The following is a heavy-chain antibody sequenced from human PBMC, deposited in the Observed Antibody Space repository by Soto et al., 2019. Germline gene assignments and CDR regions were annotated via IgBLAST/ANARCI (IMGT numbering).Heavy chain of an antibody. CDR2: ISGSGGST. D-gene: IGHD1-26*01. J-gene: IGHJ4*02. V-gene: IGHV3-23*01. Sequence: EVQLLESGGGLVQPGGSLRLSCAASGFTFSSYAMRWVRQAPGKGLEWVSAISGSGGSTYYADSVKGRFTISRDNSKNTLYLERNRLRAEGTAVYFCAKRGRGSDFDYWGQGTLVTVSS. CDR1: GFTFSSYA. CDR3: AKRGRGSDFDY.